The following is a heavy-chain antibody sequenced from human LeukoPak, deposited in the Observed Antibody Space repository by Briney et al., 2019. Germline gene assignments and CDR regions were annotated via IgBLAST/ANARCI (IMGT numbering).Heavy chain of an antibody. D-gene: IGHD1-26*01. V-gene: IGHV3-30-3*01. J-gene: IGHJ5*02. Sequence: GRSLRLSCAASGFTFSSYAMHWVRQAPGKGLEWVAVISYDGSNKYYADPVKGRFTISRDNSKNTLYLQMNSLRAEDTAVYYCARVVGATLFLHNWFDPWGQGTLVTVSS. CDR3: ARVVGATLFLHNWFDP. CDR2: ISYDGSNK. CDR1: GFTFSSYA.